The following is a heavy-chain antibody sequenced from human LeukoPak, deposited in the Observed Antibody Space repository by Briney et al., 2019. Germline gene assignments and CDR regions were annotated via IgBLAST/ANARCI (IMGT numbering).Heavy chain of an antibody. CDR1: GYTFISYG. CDR3: ARAWIAVAGPGTSDY. CDR2: ISPHNGNT. D-gene: IGHD6-19*01. V-gene: IGHV1-18*01. J-gene: IGHJ4*02. Sequence: ASVKVSCKASGYTFISYGINWVRQAPGQGLEWMGWISPHNGNTNYTQKLQGRVTMTTDTSTSTAYMEVRSLRSDDRAVYYCARAWIAVAGPGTSDYWGQGTLVMVSS.